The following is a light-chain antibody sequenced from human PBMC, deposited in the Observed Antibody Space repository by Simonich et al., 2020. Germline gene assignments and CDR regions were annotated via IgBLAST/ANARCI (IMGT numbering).Light chain of an antibody. CDR3: QQYYSTPLT. CDR1: QIVLYRSNNKHY. CDR2: WAS. Sequence: DIVMTQSPDSLSVSLGERATINCKSIQIVLYRSNNKHYLAWYQQKPGQPPTLHIYWASTRESGVPDRFSGSGSGTDFTLTISSLQAEDVAVYYCQQYYSTPLTFGRGTKLEIK. J-gene: IGKJ2*01. V-gene: IGKV4-1*01.